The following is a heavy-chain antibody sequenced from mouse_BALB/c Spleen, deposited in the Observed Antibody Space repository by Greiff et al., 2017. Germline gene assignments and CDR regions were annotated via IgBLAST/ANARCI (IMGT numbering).Heavy chain of an antibody. V-gene: IGHV7-3*02. CDR3: ARVYYGYLDY. Sequence: EVKLVESGGGLVQPGGSLRLSCATSGFTFTDYYMSWVRQPPGKALEWLGFIRNKANGYTTEYSASVKGRFTISRDNSQSILYLQMNTLRAEDSATYYCARVYYGYLDYWGQGTTLTVSS. J-gene: IGHJ2*01. CDR2: IRNKANGYTT. D-gene: IGHD2-2*01. CDR1: GFTFTDYY.